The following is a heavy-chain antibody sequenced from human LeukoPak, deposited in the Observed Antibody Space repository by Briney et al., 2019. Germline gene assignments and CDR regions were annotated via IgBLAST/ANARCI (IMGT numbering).Heavy chain of an antibody. Sequence: GGSLRLSCAASGFIFSSYAMSWVRQAPGKGLEWVSAISGSGGDTYYAASVKGRFTISRDNSKNTLYLQMNSLRAEDTAVYYCAKLWDRSIAAPIDDWGQGTLVTVSS. J-gene: IGHJ4*02. CDR3: AKLWDRSIAAPIDD. V-gene: IGHV3-23*01. CDR1: GFIFSSYA. D-gene: IGHD6-6*01. CDR2: ISGSGGDT.